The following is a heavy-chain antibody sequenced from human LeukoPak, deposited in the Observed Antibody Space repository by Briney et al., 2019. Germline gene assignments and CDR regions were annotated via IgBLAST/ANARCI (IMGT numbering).Heavy chain of an antibody. Sequence: SETLSLTCTVSGGSFTGSFSTYYWSWIRQPPGKGLEWIGEINHSGSTTYNPSLKSRVTISIDTSKNHFSLKLSSVTAADTAMYYCARNGWYSVDYWGQGTQVIVSS. J-gene: IGHJ4*02. V-gene: IGHV4-34*01. CDR3: ARNGWYSVDY. D-gene: IGHD6-19*01. CDR1: GGSFTGSFSTYY. CDR2: INHSGST.